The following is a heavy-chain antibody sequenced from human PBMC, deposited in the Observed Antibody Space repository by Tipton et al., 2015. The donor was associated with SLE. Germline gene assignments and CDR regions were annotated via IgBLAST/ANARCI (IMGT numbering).Heavy chain of an antibody. V-gene: IGHV6-1*01. CDR3: ARATKYYYDSSGYYYFDY. CDR1: GDSVSSNSAA. Sequence: GLVKPSQTLSLTCAVSGDSVSSNSAAWNWIRQSPSRGLEWLGRTYYRSKWFYDYAVSVKSRITINPDTSKNQFSLQLNSVTPDDTAVYYCARATKYYYDSSGYYYFDYWGQGTLVTVSS. CDR2: TYYRSKWFY. J-gene: IGHJ4*02. D-gene: IGHD3-22*01.